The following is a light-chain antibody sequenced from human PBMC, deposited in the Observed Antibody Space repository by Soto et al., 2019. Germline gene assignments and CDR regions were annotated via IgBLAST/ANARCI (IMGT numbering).Light chain of an antibody. CDR3: QSYDSSLISYV. CDR1: SSNIGAGYD. Sequence: QSVLTQPPSVSGAPGQRVTISCTGSSSNIGAGYDVHWYQQLPGTAPKLLIYGNNNRPSGVPDRFSGSKSGTSASLAITRLQAEDEADYYCQSYDSSLISYVFGTGTKLTVL. V-gene: IGLV1-40*01. J-gene: IGLJ1*01. CDR2: GNN.